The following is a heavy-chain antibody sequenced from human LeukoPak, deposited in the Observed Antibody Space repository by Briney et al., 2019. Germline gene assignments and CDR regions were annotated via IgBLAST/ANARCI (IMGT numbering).Heavy chain of an antibody. CDR2: ISSSGSTI. CDR3: AKDLGAYMDV. CDR1: GFTFSSYE. J-gene: IGHJ6*03. V-gene: IGHV3-48*03. Sequence: GGSLRLSCAASGFTFSSYEMNWVRQAPGKGLEWVSYISSSGSTIYYADSVKGRFTISRDNSKNTLYLQMNSLRAEDTAVYYCAKDLGAYMDVWGKGTTVTISS.